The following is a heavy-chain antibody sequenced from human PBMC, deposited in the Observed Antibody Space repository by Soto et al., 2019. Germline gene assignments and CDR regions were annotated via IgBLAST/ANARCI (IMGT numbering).Heavy chain of an antibody. CDR1: GFTFSSYW. V-gene: IGHV3-7*05. CDR2: IKQDGSEK. D-gene: IGHD2-15*01. CDR3: AGDHTHSPPRPGP. Sequence: GGSLRLSCAASGFTFSSYWMSWVRQAPGKGLEWVANIKQDGSEKYYVDSVKGRFTISRDNAKNSLYLQMNSLRAEDTAVYYCAGDHTHSPPRPGPGGKGTLVTVSS. J-gene: IGHJ5*02.